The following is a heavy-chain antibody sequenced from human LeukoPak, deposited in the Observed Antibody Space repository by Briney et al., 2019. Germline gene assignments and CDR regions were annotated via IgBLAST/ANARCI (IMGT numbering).Heavy chain of an antibody. CDR3: AGYSGYSGYEGLHFDY. CDR1: GGSISSGDYY. CDR2: IYYSGST. Sequence: PSETLSLTCTVSGGSISSGDYYWSWIRQPPGKGLEWIGYIYYSGSTYYNPSLKSRVTISVDTSKNQFSLKLSSVTAADTAVYYCAGYSGYSGYEGLHFDYWGQGTLVTVSS. D-gene: IGHD5-12*01. J-gene: IGHJ4*02. V-gene: IGHV4-30-4*08.